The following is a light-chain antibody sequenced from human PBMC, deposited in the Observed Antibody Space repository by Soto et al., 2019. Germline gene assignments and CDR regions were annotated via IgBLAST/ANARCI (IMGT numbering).Light chain of an antibody. CDR1: QDIGKY. V-gene: IGKV1-27*01. Sequence: DIPMTQSPSSLSASVGDRVTITCRATQDIGKYLTWYQQKPGKVPKLLIYAASTLQPGVPSRFSGSGSGTDFTLTISSLQPEDVATYYCQKYNSALWTFGQGTKVEIK. CDR3: QKYNSALWT. CDR2: AAS. J-gene: IGKJ1*01.